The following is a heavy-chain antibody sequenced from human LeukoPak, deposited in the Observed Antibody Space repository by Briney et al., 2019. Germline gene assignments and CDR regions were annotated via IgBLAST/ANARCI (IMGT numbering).Heavy chain of an antibody. J-gene: IGHJ4*02. CDR3: ARDESSSTSIHFDY. V-gene: IGHV4-4*07. CDR2: IYTSGST. CDR1: GGSISSYY. Sequence: SETLPLTCTVPGGSISSYYWSWIRQPAGKGLEWIGRIYTSGSTNYNPSLKSRVTMSVDTSKNQFSLKLSSVTAADTAVYYCARDESSSTSIHFDYWGQGTLVTVSS. D-gene: IGHD6-6*01.